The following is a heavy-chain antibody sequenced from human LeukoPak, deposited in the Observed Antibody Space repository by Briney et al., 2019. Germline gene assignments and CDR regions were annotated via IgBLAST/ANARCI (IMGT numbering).Heavy chain of an antibody. D-gene: IGHD1-14*01. CDR1: GFTVSSNY. CDR2: IYSGGST. J-gene: IGHJ4*02. CDR3: ARVSGRRPDGYFDY. V-gene: IGHV3-53*01. Sequence: GGSLRLSCAASGFTVSSNYMSWVRQAPGKGLEWVSVIYSGGSTYYADSVRGRFTISRDNSKNTLYLQMNSLRAEDTAVYYCARVSGRRPDGYFDYWGQGTLVTVSS.